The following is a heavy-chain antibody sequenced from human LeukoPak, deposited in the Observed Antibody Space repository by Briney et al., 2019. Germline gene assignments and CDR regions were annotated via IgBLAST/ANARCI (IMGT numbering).Heavy chain of an antibody. CDR1: GFTFSSYE. J-gene: IGHJ6*03. CDR2: ISSSGSTI. Sequence: GGSLRLSCAASGFTFSSYEMNWVRQAPGKGLEWVSYISSSGSTIYYADSVKGRFTISRDNAKNSLYLQMNSLRAEDTAVYYCAKTEQWLERNYYMDVWGKGTTVTVSS. CDR3: AKTEQWLERNYYMDV. V-gene: IGHV3-48*03. D-gene: IGHD6-19*01.